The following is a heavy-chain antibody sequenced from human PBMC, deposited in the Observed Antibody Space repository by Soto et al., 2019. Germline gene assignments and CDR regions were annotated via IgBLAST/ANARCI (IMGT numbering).Heavy chain of an antibody. J-gene: IGHJ1*01. Sequence: EVQLVESGGGLVKPGGSLRLSCAASGFTFSNSGMNWVRQAPGKGLEWVSYISSSSYIFYADSVKGRFTISRDNAKDALYLQMNSLRAEDTAVYYGARDLGAVTTLGFQNWGQGALVTVSS. V-gene: IGHV3-21*01. CDR2: ISSSSYI. D-gene: IGHD4-17*01. CDR3: ARDLGAVTTLGFQN. CDR1: GFTFSNSG.